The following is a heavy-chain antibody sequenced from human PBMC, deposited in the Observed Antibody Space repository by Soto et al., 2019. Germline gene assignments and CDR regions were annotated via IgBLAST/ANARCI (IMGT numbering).Heavy chain of an antibody. CDR1: GGSISSGDYY. CDR2: IYTSGST. D-gene: IGHD6-13*01. CDR3: AGGAAADFFDY. Sequence: PSETLSLTCTVSGGSISSGDYYWSWIRQPAGKGREWIGRIYTSGSTLYNPSLKSRVTMSVDTSKNQFSLKLSSVTAADTAVYFCAGGAAADFFDYWGQGTLVTVSS. J-gene: IGHJ4*02. V-gene: IGHV4-61*02.